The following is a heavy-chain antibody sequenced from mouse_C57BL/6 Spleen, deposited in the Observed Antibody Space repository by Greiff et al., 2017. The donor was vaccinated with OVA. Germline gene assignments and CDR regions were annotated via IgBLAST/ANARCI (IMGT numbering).Heavy chain of an antibody. V-gene: IGHV7-3*01. CDR2: IRNKANGYTT. D-gene: IGHD2-4*01. Sequence: EVKVEESGGGLVQPGGSLSLSCAASGFTFTDYYMSWVRQPPGKALEWLGFIRNKANGYTTEYSASVKGRFTISRDNSQSILYLQMNALRAEDSATYYCARSYDYDGYWYFDVWGTGTTVTVSS. CDR1: GFTFTDYY. J-gene: IGHJ1*03. CDR3: ARSYDYDGYWYFDV.